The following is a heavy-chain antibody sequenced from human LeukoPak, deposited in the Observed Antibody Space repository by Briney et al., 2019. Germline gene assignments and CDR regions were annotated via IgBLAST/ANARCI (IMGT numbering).Heavy chain of an antibody. CDR1: GYTFTSYD. CDR3: ARGLAARGHYYYYMDV. D-gene: IGHD6-6*01. Sequence: ASVKVSCEASGYTFTSYDINWVRQAPGQGLEWMGWMNPNSGNTGYAQKFQGRVTITRNTSISTAYMELSSLRSEDTAVYYCARGLAARGHYYYYMDVWGKGTTVTVSS. J-gene: IGHJ6*03. CDR2: MNPNSGNT. V-gene: IGHV1-8*03.